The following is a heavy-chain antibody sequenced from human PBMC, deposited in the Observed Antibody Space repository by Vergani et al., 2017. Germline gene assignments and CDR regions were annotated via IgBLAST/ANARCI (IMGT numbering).Heavy chain of an antibody. V-gene: IGHV4-39*01. Sequence: QLQLQESGPGLVKPSETLSLTCTVSGGSISSSSYYWGWIRQPPGKGLEWIGSIYYSGSTYYNPSLKSRVTISVDTSKNQFSLKLSSVTAADTAVYYCARGVWAARPGYYYMDVWGKGTTVTVSS. CDR1: GGSISSSSYY. CDR2: IYYSGST. J-gene: IGHJ6*03. CDR3: ARGVWAARPGYYYMDV. D-gene: IGHD6-6*01.